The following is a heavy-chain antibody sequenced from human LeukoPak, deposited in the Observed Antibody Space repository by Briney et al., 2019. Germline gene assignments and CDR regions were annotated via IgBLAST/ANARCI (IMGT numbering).Heavy chain of an antibody. J-gene: IGHJ5*02. CDR2: IIPILGIA. CDR3: AAGGQYYYGSGSP. D-gene: IGHD3-10*01. Sequence: SVKVSCKASGGTFSSYAISWVRQAPGQGLEWMGRIIPILGIANYAQKFQGRVTITADKSTSTAYMELSSLRSEDTAVYYCAAGGQYYYGSGSPWGQGTLVTVSS. CDR1: GGTFSSYA. V-gene: IGHV1-69*04.